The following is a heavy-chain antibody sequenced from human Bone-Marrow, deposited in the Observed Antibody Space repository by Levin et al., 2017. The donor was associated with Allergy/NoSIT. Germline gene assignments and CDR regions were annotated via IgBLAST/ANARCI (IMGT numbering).Heavy chain of an antibody. Sequence: SQTLSLTCTVSGYSIRSGYYWGWIRQPPGKGLEWIGSIYHSGSTYYNPSLKSRVTISVDTSKNQFSLKLSSVTAADTAVYYCARMRVTMMGKTWGQGTLVTVSS. CDR1: GYSIRSGYY. J-gene: IGHJ5*02. D-gene: IGHD3-22*01. CDR2: IYHSGST. CDR3: ARMRVTMMGKT. V-gene: IGHV4-38-2*02.